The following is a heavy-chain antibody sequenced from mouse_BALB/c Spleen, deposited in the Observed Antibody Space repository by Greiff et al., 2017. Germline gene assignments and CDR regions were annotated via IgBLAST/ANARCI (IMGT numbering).Heavy chain of an antibody. CDR1: GFTFSDYY. D-gene: IGHD2-4*01. J-gene: IGHJ4*01. CDR2: ISDGGSYT. CDR3: AREPYYDYGGDY. V-gene: IGHV5-4*02. Sequence: EVKVVESGGGLVKPGGSLKLSCAASGFTFSDYYMYWVRQTPEKRLEWVATISDGGSYTYYPDSVKGRFTISRDNAKNNLYLQMSSLKSEDTAMYYCAREPYYDYGGDYWGQGTSVTVSS.